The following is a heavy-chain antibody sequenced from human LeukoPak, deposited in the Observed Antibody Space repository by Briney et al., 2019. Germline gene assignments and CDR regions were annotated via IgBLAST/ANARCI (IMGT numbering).Heavy chain of an antibody. J-gene: IGHJ3*02. CDR2: IYHSGST. Sequence: SETLSLTCTVSGYSISSGYYWGWIRQPPGKGLEWIGSIYHSGSTYYNPSLKSRVTISVDTSKNQFSLKLSSVTAADTAVYYCARLRARDSSGYLHAFDIWGQGTMVTVSS. D-gene: IGHD3-22*01. V-gene: IGHV4-38-2*02. CDR1: GYSISSGYY. CDR3: ARLRARDSSGYLHAFDI.